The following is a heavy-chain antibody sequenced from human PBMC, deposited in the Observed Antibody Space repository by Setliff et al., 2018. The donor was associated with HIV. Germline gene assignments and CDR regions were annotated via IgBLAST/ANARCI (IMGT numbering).Heavy chain of an antibody. CDR1: GASISSGSYY. CDR2: ISTSAST. CDR3: ARHSPSDY. V-gene: IGHV4-61*02. Sequence: KPSETLSLTCTVSGASISSGSYYWTWIRQPAGKGLEWIGRISTSASTSYNPSLKSRVTISVDTSKNQFSLKLSSVTAADTAVYYCARHSPSDYWGQGTLVTVSS. J-gene: IGHJ4*02.